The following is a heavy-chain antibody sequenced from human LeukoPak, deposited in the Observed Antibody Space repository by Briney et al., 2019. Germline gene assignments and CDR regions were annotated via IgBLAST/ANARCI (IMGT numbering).Heavy chain of an antibody. J-gene: IGHJ6*02. D-gene: IGHD3-3*01. CDR3: ARGGGIFGVLTTAHYYGMDV. Sequence: GASVTVSCKASGGTFSNSAISWVRQAPGQGLEWMGGINPIFRTPNYAHRFQGKVTITADESTSTAYMELSSLRSEDTAVYYCARGGGIFGVLTTAHYYGMDVWGQGTTVIVSS. CDR1: GGTFSNSA. V-gene: IGHV1-69*13. CDR2: INPIFRTP.